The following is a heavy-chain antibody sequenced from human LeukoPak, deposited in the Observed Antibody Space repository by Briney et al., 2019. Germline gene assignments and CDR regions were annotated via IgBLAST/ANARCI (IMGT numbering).Heavy chain of an antibody. CDR3: AKDSLRGTPYYGMDV. Sequence: PGGSLRLSCAASGFTFDSYVMSWVRQAPGKGLEWVSAISGSGGSTYYADSVKGRFTISRDNSKNTLYLQMNDLRAEDTAVYYCAKDSLRGTPYYGMDVWGQGTTVTVSS. D-gene: IGHD1-1*01. CDR2: ISGSGGST. J-gene: IGHJ6*02. V-gene: IGHV3-23*01. CDR1: GFTFDSYV.